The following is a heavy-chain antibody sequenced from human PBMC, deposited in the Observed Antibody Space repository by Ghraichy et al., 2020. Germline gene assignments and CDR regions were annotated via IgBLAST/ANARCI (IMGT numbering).Heavy chain of an antibody. CDR2: MSYDGTIT. D-gene: IGHD2-15*01. Sequence: GESLNISCAASGLTLTSNGMHWVRQAPGKGLEWVAIMSYDGTITYYADSVKGRFTISRDTSKNTLFLQMDSLRAEDTAVYYCAKDGKGGYCTGGDCYSGAFDIWGRGTMVTVSS. CDR1: GLTLTSNG. J-gene: IGHJ3*02. CDR3: AKDGKGGYCTGGDCYSGAFDI. V-gene: IGHV3-30*18.